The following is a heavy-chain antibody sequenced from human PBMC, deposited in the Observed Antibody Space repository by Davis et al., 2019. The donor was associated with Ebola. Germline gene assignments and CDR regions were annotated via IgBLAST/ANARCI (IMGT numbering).Heavy chain of an antibody. D-gene: IGHD3-10*01. CDR3: ARDRSGSTYNGMDV. CDR1: GFTFSSYW. J-gene: IGHJ6*02. V-gene: IGHV3-74*01. Sequence: GESLKISCAASGFTFSSYWMHWVRQAPGKGLEWVARIKTDGSTTRYADSVKGRFPLSRDNTKNTVYLQMKSLGVEDTGVFYCARDRSGSTYNGMDVWGQGTTVTVSS. CDR2: IKTDGSTT.